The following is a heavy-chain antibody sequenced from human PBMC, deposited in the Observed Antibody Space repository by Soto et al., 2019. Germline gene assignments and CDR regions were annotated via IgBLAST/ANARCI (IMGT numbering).Heavy chain of an antibody. J-gene: IGHJ6*03. CDR2: IRGRRNNYAA. CDR3: SRSAGHFGVPPNGGVYYTYYMDV. V-gene: IGHV3-73*01. Sequence: GGSLRHSYTAVWVAFNDPTIHRVIQESGKGLEWLGRIRGRRNNYAAAYGASVKGRITMSRDDSQDTAYLQINSLKTEDTAVYYCSRSAGHFGVPPNGGVYYTYYMDVWGKATTVTVSS. D-gene: IGHD3-3*01. CDR1: WVAFNDPT.